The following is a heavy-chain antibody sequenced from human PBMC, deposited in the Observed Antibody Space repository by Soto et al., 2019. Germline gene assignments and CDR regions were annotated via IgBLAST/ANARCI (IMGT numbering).Heavy chain of an antibody. J-gene: IGHJ6*02. D-gene: IGHD6-13*01. CDR3: AAQQNPFRVYSSSWYENEREPNHYYYYGMDV. CDR2: TYYRSKWYN. CDR1: GDSVSSNSAA. V-gene: IGHV6-1*01. Sequence: PSQTLSLTCAISGDSVSSNSAAWNWIRQSPSRGLEWLGRTYYRSKWYNDYAVSVKSRITINPDTSKNQFSLQLNSVTPEDTAVYYCAAQQNPFRVYSSSWYENEREPNHYYYYGMDVWGQGTTVTVSS.